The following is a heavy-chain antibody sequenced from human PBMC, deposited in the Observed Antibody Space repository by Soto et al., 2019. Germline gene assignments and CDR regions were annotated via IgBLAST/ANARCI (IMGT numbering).Heavy chain of an antibody. CDR2: VNAGNDNT. V-gene: IGHV1-3*01. D-gene: IGHD1-26*01. Sequence: ASVKVSCKTSGYTFTNNVIHWVRQAPGQRLEWMGWVNAGNDNTKWSREFQGRLTLTKDTSATTAYMELSSLTSEDTALYYCAKVPVGATGRFDYWGQGTLVTVSS. J-gene: IGHJ4*02. CDR1: GYTFTNNV. CDR3: AKVPVGATGRFDY.